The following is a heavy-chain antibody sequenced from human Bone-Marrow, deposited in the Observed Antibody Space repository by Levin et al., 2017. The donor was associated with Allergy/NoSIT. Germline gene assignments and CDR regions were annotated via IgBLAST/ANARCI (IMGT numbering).Heavy chain of an antibody. V-gene: IGHV3-48*01. CDR1: GFTFSIYT. Sequence: GESLNISCAASGFTFSIYTMNWVRQAPGKGLEWVSYISSGSDTIYYADSVKGRFTISRDNAKNSLYLQMNSLRAEDTAVYYCTRRWNDFDYWGQGTLVTVSS. CDR2: ISSGSDTI. CDR3: TRRWNDFDY. D-gene: IGHD1-1*01. J-gene: IGHJ4*02.